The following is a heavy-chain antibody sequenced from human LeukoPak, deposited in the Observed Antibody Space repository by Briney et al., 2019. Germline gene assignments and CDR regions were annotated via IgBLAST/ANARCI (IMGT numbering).Heavy chain of an antibody. CDR3: ARQGGITMIVVVITDDAFDI. CDR2: IYYSGST. Sequence: SETLSLTCAVYGGSFSGYYWSWIRQPPGKGLEWIGSIYYSGSTYYNPSLKSRVTISVDTSKNQFSLKLSSVTAADTAVYYCARQGGITMIVVVITDDAFDIWGQGTMVTVSS. CDR1: GGSFSGYY. D-gene: IGHD3-22*01. J-gene: IGHJ3*02. V-gene: IGHV4-34*01.